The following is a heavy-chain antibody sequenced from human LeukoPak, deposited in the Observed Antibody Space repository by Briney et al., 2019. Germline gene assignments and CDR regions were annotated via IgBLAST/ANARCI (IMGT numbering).Heavy chain of an antibody. J-gene: IGHJ6*03. V-gene: IGHV4-34*01. Sequence: SETLSLTCAVCGGSFSGYYWSWIRQPPGKGLEWIGEINHSGSTNYNPPLKSRVTISVGTPKNQFSLKLSSVTAADTAVYYCARHYGSGSYYYYYYMDVWGKGTTVTISS. CDR3: ARHYGSGSYYYYYYMDV. CDR1: GGSFSGYY. CDR2: INHSGST. D-gene: IGHD3-10*01.